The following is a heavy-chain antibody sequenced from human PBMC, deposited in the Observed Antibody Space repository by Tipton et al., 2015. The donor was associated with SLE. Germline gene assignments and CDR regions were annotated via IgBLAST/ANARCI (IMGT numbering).Heavy chain of an antibody. J-gene: IGHJ4*02. Sequence: TLSLTCAVSGYSISSGYYWSWIRQPPGKGLEWIGYIYYSGSTNYNPSLKSRLNISVAKSKNQFSLKLTSVTAADTAVYFCARRFFDGSGSIWGQGTLVTVSS. CDR2: IYYSGST. D-gene: IGHD3-22*01. CDR3: ARRFFDGSGSI. CDR1: GYSISSGYY. V-gene: IGHV4-38-2*01.